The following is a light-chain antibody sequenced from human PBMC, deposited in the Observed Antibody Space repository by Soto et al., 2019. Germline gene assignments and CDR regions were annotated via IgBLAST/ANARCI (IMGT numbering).Light chain of an antibody. Sequence: QPVLTQPSSASASLGSSVKLTCTLSSGHSTYIIAWHQQQPGKAPRYLMKVESTGTYNKGSGVPDRFSGSSSGADRYLTISNLQFEDEADYYCETWDSNTRVFGGGTKLTVL. V-gene: IGLV4-60*02. CDR1: SGHSTYI. CDR3: ETWDSNTRV. J-gene: IGLJ3*02. CDR2: VESTGTY.